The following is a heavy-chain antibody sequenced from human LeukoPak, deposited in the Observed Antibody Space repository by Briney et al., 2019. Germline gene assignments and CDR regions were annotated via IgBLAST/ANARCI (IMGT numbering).Heavy chain of an antibody. CDR2: IRSKAHGGTT. CDR3: TRAGRYCSGGSCYSFY. V-gene: IGHV3-49*03. CDR1: GFTFGVYA. Sequence: HSGGSLRLSCTASGFTFGVYAMSCFRQAPGGGREWVGFIRSKAHGGTTEYAASVKGRFTISRDDSKSIAYLQMDSLKTEDTAVYYCTRAGRYCSGGSCYSFYWGQGTLVTVSS. D-gene: IGHD2-15*01. J-gene: IGHJ4*02.